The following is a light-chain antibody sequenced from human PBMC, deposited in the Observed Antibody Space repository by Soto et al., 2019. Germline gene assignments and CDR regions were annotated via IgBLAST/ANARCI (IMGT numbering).Light chain of an antibody. CDR3: SSYTSSITLGYV. Sequence: QPVLTQPASVSGSPGQSITISCTGTSSDVGGYNYVSWYQQHPGKAPKLMIYEVSNRPSGVSNRFSGSKSGNTASLTISGLQAEDEADYYCSSYTSSITLGYVFGTGTKVTVL. V-gene: IGLV2-14*01. CDR1: SSDVGGYNY. J-gene: IGLJ1*01. CDR2: EVS.